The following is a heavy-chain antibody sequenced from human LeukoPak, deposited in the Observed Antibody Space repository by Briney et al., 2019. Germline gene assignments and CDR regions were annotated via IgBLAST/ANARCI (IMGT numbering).Heavy chain of an antibody. CDR2: INHSGST. CDR1: GGSFSGYY. D-gene: IGHD3-3*01. CDR3: ARGERFLFDY. Sequence: SETLSLTCAVYGGSFSGYYWSWIRQPPGKGLEWIGEINHSGSTNYNPSLKSRVTISVDTSKNQFSLKLSSVTAADTAVYYCARGERFLFDYWGQGTLVTVSS. V-gene: IGHV4-34*01. J-gene: IGHJ4*02.